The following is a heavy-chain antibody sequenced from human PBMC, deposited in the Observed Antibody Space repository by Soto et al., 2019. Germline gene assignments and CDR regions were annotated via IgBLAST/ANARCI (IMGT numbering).Heavy chain of an antibody. CDR2: ISDNGGRT. J-gene: IGHJ4*02. CDR3: AKRELDDK. V-gene: IGHV3-23*01. Sequence: VQLLESGGRFVQPGGSLRLSCAASGFTFRSYGMSWVRQAPGKGLEWISGISDNGGRTDYADSVKGRFTISRDNSKNTLFLQRTTLTADDTAVYYCAKRELDDKWGQGTLVIVS. CDR1: GFTFRSYG. D-gene: IGHD1-7*01.